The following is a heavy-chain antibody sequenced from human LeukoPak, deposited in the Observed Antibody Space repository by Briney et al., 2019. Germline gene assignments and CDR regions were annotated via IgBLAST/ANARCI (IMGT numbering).Heavy chain of an antibody. J-gene: IGHJ4*02. V-gene: IGHV3-21*01. CDR1: GFTFSSYS. CDR2: ISSSSYI. Sequence: GGSLRLSCAASGFTFSSYSMNWVRQAPGKGLEWVSSISSSSYIYYADSVKGRFTISRDNAKNSLYLQMNSLRAEDTAVYYCARARKLTTVTTFSYFDYWGQGTLVTVSS. CDR3: ARARKLTTVTTFSYFDY. D-gene: IGHD4-11*01.